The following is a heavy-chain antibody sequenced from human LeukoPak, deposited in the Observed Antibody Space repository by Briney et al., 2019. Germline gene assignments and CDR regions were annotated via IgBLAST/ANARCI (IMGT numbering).Heavy chain of an antibody. Sequence: GGSLRLSCAASGFTFSSYEMNWVRQAPGKGLEWVSYISSSGSTTYYADSVKGRFTISRDNAKNSLYLQMNSLRAEDTAVYYCAREGGMVRGVPLQYYYYGMDVWGQGTTVTVSS. CDR2: ISSSGSTT. CDR3: AREGGMVRGVPLQYYYYGMDV. J-gene: IGHJ6*02. D-gene: IGHD3-10*01. V-gene: IGHV3-48*03. CDR1: GFTFSSYE.